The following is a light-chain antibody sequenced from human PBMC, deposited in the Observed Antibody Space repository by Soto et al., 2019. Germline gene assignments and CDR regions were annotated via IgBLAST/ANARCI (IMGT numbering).Light chain of an antibody. CDR2: DVS. Sequence: EIVLTQSPATLSLSPGERATLSCRASQSVSDYLAWYQQKPGQAPRLLIYDVSNRATGIPDRFTGSGSGTDFTLTISSLEPEDFAVYYCQQRSNLWTFGQGTKVEIK. V-gene: IGKV3-11*01. J-gene: IGKJ1*01. CDR3: QQRSNLWT. CDR1: QSVSDY.